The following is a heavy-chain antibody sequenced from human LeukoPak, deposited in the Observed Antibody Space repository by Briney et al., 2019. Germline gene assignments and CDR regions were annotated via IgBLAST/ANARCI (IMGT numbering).Heavy chain of an antibody. CDR1: GYTFTDYY. J-gene: IGHJ4*02. D-gene: IGHD1-1*01. V-gene: IGHV1-2*02. CDR2: INPNSGGT. CDR3: ARHSLPGTTPFDY. Sequence: ASVKVSCKASGYTFTDYYIHWVRQAPGQGLEWMGWINPNSGGTNYAQNFQGRVTMTRDTSISTVYMELSSLRSDDTAVYSCARHSLPGTTPFDYWGQGTLVTVSS.